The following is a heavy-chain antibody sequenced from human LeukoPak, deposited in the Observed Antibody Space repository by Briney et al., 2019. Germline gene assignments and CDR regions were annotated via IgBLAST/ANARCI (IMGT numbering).Heavy chain of an antibody. J-gene: IGHJ4*02. Sequence: PSEALSLTCTVSGGSISSYYWSWIRQPPGKGVEWIGYIYYSGSTTYHPSLKSRVTISVDTSKNQFSLKLSSVTAADTAVYYCARGTPFDYWGQGTLVTVSS. CDR3: ARGTPFDY. CDR1: GGSISSYY. CDR2: IYYSGST. V-gene: IGHV4-59*01.